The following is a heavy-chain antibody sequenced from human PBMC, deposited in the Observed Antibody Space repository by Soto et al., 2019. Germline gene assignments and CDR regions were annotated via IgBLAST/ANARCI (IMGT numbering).Heavy chain of an antibody. V-gene: IGHV3-9*01. CDR1: GVTCDDYA. CDR2: ISWNSGSI. Sequence: TPRLSCAASGVTCDDYAMHWVRQAPGKGLEWVSGISWNSGSIGYADSVKGRFTISRDNAKNSLYLQMNSLRAEDTALYYCAKASHCNDIRGYLAYSGQRSLVTGSS. J-gene: IGHJ4*02. D-gene: IGHD1-1*01. CDR3: AKASHCNDIRGYLAY.